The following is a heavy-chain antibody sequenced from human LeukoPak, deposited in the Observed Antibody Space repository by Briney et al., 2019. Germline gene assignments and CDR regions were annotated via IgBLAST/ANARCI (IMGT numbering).Heavy chain of an antibody. CDR1: GFTVSSNY. V-gene: IGHV3-53*01. CDR2: IYSGGTT. J-gene: IGHJ4*02. D-gene: IGHD3-10*01. CDR3: AKLKGWYGEGYFDY. Sequence: GGPLRLSCAASGFTVSSNYMSWLRQPPGKGLEWVSVIYSGGTTFYADSVKGRFTISRDNSKNTLYLQMNSLRADDTAVYYCAKLKGWYGEGYFDYWGQGTVVTVSS.